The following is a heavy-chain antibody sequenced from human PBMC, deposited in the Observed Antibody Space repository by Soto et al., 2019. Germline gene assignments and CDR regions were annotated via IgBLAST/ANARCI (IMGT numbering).Heavy chain of an antibody. V-gene: IGHV3-33*01. Sequence: QVQLVESGGGVVQPGRSLRLSCAASGFTFSSYGMHWVRQAPGKGLEWVAVIWYDGSNKYYADSVKGRFTISRDNSKNTLYLQMNSLRAEDTAVYYCARGLQQWLVPLRYFDYWSQGTLVTVSS. J-gene: IGHJ4*02. CDR1: GFTFSSYG. CDR2: IWYDGSNK. CDR3: ARGLQQWLVPLRYFDY. D-gene: IGHD6-19*01.